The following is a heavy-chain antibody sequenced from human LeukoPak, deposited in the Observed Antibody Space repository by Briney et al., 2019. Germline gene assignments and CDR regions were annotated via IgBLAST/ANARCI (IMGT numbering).Heavy chain of an antibody. CDR2: IYSSGST. D-gene: IGHD3-9*01. Sequence: SETLSLTCTVSGGSINSGSYYWSWIRQPAGKGLEWIWRIYSSGSTNYNPSLKSRVNISVDTSKNQFSLKLTSVTAADTAVYYCAREDIHILTGYHRRDLYWYFDLWGRGTLVTVSS. CDR1: GGSINSGSYY. CDR3: AREDIHILTGYHRRDLYWYFDL. V-gene: IGHV4-61*02. J-gene: IGHJ2*01.